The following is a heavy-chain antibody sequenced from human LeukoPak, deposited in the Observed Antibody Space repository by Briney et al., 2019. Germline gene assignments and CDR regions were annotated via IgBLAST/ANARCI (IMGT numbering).Heavy chain of an antibody. CDR3: ARDEYYDSDPNWFDP. Sequence: PGGSLRLSCAASGFTFSDYYMSWIRQAPGKGLEWVSYISSSGSTIYYADSVKGRFTISRDNSKNTLYLQMNSLRAEDTAVYYCARDEYYDSDPNWFDPWGQGTLVTVSS. J-gene: IGHJ5*02. CDR2: ISSSGSTI. CDR1: GFTFSDYY. V-gene: IGHV3-11*04. D-gene: IGHD3-22*01.